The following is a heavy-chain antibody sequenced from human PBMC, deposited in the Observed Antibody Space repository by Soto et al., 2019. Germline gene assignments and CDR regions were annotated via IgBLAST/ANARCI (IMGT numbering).Heavy chain of an antibody. CDR3: ASSGRSDFTSVVRSFNYDLDV. J-gene: IGHJ6*02. CDR1: AFTFSNHG. Sequence: QLVESGGGVVQPGGSLRLSCSATPSAFTFSNHGRHCFRQTPGKGLEWLAVIWFDGGRSYYADSVKGRFTISRDISKTSRYLEMHSLSDVDTGVYSCASSGRSDFTSVVRSFNYDLDVWGQGTTVAVSS. V-gene: IGHV3-33*01. D-gene: IGHD3-22*01. CDR2: IWFDGGRS.